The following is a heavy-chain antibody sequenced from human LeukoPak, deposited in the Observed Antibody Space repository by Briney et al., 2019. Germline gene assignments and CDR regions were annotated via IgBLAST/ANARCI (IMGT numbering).Heavy chain of an antibody. D-gene: IGHD2-2*01. J-gene: IGHJ3*02. CDR1: GFTFSSYE. V-gene: IGHV3-48*03. CDR3: ASEGSHCSSTSCRRVDI. Sequence: GGSLRLSCAASGFTFSSYEMNWVRQAPGKGLEWVSYISSSGSTIYYADSVKGRFTISRDNAKNSLYLQMNSLRAEDTAVYYCASEGSHCSSTSCRRVDIWGQGTMVTVS. CDR2: ISSSGSTI.